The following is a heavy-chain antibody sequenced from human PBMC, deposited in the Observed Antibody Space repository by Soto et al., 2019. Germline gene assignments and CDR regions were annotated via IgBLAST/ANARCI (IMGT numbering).Heavy chain of an antibody. Sequence: GGSLRLSCAASGFTFNSYGMHWVRQAPGKGLEWVAVISFDGSNDHYADSVKGRYTISRDNSKNTLNLQMNSLRVEDTAVYYCARDGRDGYSFGFWGQGTLVTVSS. V-gene: IGHV3-30*03. CDR1: GFTFNSYG. CDR3: ARDGRDGYSFGF. J-gene: IGHJ4*02. D-gene: IGHD4-4*01. CDR2: ISFDGSND.